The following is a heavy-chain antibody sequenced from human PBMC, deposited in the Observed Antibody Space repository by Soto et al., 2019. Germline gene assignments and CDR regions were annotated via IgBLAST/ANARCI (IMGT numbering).Heavy chain of an antibody. D-gene: IGHD3-3*01. V-gene: IGHV4-4*07. CDR3: ARGQRFSDWFDP. CDR2: VYSSGGT. Sequence: SETLSLTCTFSVGSMISYYWTWIRQPAGKGLEWIGRVYSSGGTHYNPSLKSRVTISLDTSKNQFSLRLLSVTDADTAVYYCARGQRFSDWFDPWGQGTLVTVSS. J-gene: IGHJ5*02. CDR1: VGSMISYY.